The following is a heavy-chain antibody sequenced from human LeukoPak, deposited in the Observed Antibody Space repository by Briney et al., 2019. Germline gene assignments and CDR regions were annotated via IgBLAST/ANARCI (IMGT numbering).Heavy chain of an antibody. CDR2: IIPIFGTA. J-gene: IGHJ4*02. CDR3: AKEFSTIFGVVTFDY. CDR1: GGTFSSYA. V-gene: IGHV1-69*05. Sequence: ASVKVSCKASGGTFSSYAISWVRQAPGQGLEWMGGIIPIFGTANYAQKFQGRVTITTDESTSTAYMELSSLRSEDTAVYYCAKEFSTIFGVVTFDYWGQGTLVTVSS. D-gene: IGHD3-3*01.